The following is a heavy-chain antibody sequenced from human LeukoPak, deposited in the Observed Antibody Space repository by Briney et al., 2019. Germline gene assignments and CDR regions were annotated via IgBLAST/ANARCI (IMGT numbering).Heavy chain of an antibody. D-gene: IGHD3-22*01. CDR1: GVSISSGDYY. V-gene: IGHV4-30-4*01. J-gene: IGHJ5*02. Sequence: PSETLSLTCTVSGVSISSGDYYWSWIRQPPGKGLEWIGYTYYSGSTYYNPSLKSRVTISVDTSKIQFSLKLSSVTAADTAVYYCARPYYYDSRIDPWGQGTRVTVSS. CDR2: TYYSGST. CDR3: ARPYYYDSRIDP.